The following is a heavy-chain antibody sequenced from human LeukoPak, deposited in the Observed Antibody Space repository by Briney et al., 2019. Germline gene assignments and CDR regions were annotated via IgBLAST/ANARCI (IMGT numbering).Heavy chain of an antibody. CDR3: VGEKLFFGEAI. CDR2: MFYSGTT. CDR1: GVSITTYY. Sequence: SETLSLTCTVSGVSITTYYWNWVRQPPGKGLEWIGHMFYSGTTSYNPSLKSRVAISVDTFKSRVSLTVTSVTAADTAVYYCVGEKLFFGEAIWSQGTLVTVSS. J-gene: IGHJ3*02. D-gene: IGHD3-10*01. V-gene: IGHV4-59*01.